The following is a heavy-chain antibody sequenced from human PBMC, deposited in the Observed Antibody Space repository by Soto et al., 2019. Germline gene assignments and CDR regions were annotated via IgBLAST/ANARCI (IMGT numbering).Heavy chain of an antibody. Sequence: GGSLRLSCTASGFTFSSYGMGWVRQAPGKGLQWVSTIRGDGGQTHYTDSVKGRFSISRDNSKNTVYLQMDSLRAEDTAMYFCARDVGRDSADFFAYWGQGTQVTVSS. D-gene: IGHD2-21*02. CDR2: IRGDGGQT. CDR3: ARDVGRDSADFFAY. J-gene: IGHJ4*02. V-gene: IGHV3-23*01. CDR1: GFTFSSYG.